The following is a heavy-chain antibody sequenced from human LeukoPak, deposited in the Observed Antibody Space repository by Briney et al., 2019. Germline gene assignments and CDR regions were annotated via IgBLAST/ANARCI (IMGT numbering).Heavy chain of an antibody. V-gene: IGHV3-74*01. J-gene: IGHJ4*02. CDR3: AKPTYDSPNRPWYYFDY. CDR1: GFTFSSYW. D-gene: IGHD3-22*01. CDR2: INSDGSST. Sequence: PGGSLRLSCTASGFTFSSYWMHWVRQAPGKGLVWVSRINSDGSSTNYADSVKGRFTISRDNAKNTLYLQMNSLRAEDTAVYYCAKPTYDSPNRPWYYFDYWGQGTLVTVSS.